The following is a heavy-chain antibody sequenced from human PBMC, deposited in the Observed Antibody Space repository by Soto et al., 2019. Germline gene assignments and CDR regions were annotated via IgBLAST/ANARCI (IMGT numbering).Heavy chain of an antibody. V-gene: IGHV3-23*01. J-gene: IGHJ5*01. Sequence: GGSLRLSCAASGFTFSNYAMSWVRQAPGKGLEWVSVINSDGTTYYADSVKGRFFISRDNSKSTLCLQMNSLSVEDTAVYFCASRPSRSMAGSLDSWGRGSLGTVSS. CDR3: ASRPSRSMAGSLDS. CDR1: GFTFSNYA. CDR2: INSDGTT. D-gene: IGHD6-19*01.